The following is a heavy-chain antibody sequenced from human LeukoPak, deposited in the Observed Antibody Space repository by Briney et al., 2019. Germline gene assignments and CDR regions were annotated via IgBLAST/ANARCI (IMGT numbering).Heavy chain of an antibody. J-gene: IGHJ3*02. V-gene: IGHV1-2*02. Sequence: ASVKVSCKASGYTFTGYYMHWVRQAPGQGLEWMGWINPNSGGTNYAQKFQGRVTMTRDTSISTAYMELSRLRSDDTAVYYCARDSSIAATSGAFDIWGQGTMVTVSS. CDR2: INPNSGGT. CDR1: GYTFTGYY. D-gene: IGHD6-6*01. CDR3: ARDSSIAATSGAFDI.